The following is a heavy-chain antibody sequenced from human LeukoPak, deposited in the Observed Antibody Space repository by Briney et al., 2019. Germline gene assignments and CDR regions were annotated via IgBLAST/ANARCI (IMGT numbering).Heavy chain of an antibody. CDR1: GGTFSTYS. CDR2: IIPIFGTA. CDR3: ARETGHGYNWMGY. J-gene: IGHJ4*02. D-gene: IGHD5-24*01. V-gene: IGHV1-69*01. Sequence: SVKVSCKASGGTFSTYSISWVRQAPGQGLEWMGGIIPIFGTANSAQKFQGRVTIAADESTNTAYMELTSLRSEDTAVYYCARETGHGYNWMGYWGQGTLVTVSS.